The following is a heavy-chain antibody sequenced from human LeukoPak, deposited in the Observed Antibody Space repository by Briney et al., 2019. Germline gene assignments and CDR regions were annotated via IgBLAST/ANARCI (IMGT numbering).Heavy chain of an antibody. J-gene: IGHJ4*02. CDR3: ARGRITMVRGVSRRERIDY. D-gene: IGHD3-10*01. CDR2: INHSGST. Sequence: SETLSLTCTVSGGSISSYYWSWIRQPPGKGLEWIGEINHSGSTNYNPSLKSRVTISVDTSKNQFSLKLSSVTAADTAVYYCARGRITMVRGVSRRERIDYWGQGTLVTVSS. CDR1: GGSISSYY. V-gene: IGHV4-34*01.